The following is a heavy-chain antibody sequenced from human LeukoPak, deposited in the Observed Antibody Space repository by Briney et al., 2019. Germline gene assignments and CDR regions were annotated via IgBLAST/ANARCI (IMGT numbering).Heavy chain of an antibody. D-gene: IGHD2-21*02. Sequence: GGALRLSCAASGLTFYTYAMNWGRQAPGKGPQWVAAISGSGGTTYYADSVKGRFTISRDNSKNTVYLQLSSLRAEDTAVYYCAKDPSDFLVDCWGQGTLVTVSS. CDR2: ISGSGGTT. J-gene: IGHJ4*02. CDR3: AKDPSDFLVDC. CDR1: GLTFYTYA. V-gene: IGHV3-23*01.